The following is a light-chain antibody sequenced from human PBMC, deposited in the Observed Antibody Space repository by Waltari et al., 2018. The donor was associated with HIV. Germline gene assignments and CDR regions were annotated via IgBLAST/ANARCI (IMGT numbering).Light chain of an antibody. Sequence: QSALTQPASVSGSPGQSITISCTGTSSDVGSYNLVSWYQQHPGKAPKLMIYEGNKRPSGVSNRFSGSKSGNTASLTISGLQAEDEADYYCCSYAGGTTEVFGGGTKLTVL. J-gene: IGLJ3*02. CDR3: CSYAGGTTEV. CDR2: EGN. CDR1: SSDVGSYNL. V-gene: IGLV2-23*01.